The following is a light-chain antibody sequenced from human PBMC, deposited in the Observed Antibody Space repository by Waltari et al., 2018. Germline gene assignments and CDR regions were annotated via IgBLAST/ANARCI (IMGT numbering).Light chain of an antibody. CDR1: QDITSY. V-gene: IGKV1-33*01. CDR3: QQYDNLPGT. Sequence: DIKMTQSPSSLSASAGNRVTITCQASQDITSYLNWYRQKPGKAPQLLIYDASNLETGVPSRFSGSGSGTDFTFTISSLQPEDVATYYCQQYDNLPGTFGGGTKVEIK. CDR2: DAS. J-gene: IGKJ4*01.